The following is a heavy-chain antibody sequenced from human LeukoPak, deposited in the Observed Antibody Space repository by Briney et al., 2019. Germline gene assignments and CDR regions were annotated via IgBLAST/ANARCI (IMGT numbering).Heavy chain of an antibody. V-gene: IGHV3-21*01. CDR3: AIDPLRYLRVGHYDY. CDR1: GFTFSTSA. J-gene: IGHJ4*02. CDR2: IDYDSSHI. Sequence: PGESLRLSCAASGFTFSTSAMNWVRQVPGKGLEWVSSIDYDSSHIYYAASVRGRFTISRDNARNSVYLQMNSLRVEDTAVYYCAIDPLRYLRVGHYDYWGQGTLVAVSS. D-gene: IGHD3-9*01.